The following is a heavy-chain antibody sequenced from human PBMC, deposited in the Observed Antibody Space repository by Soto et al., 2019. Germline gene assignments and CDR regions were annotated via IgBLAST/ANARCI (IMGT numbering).Heavy chain of an antibody. CDR1: GFTFSSYA. CDR3: ARDIAAAGLFDY. CDR2: ISYDGSNK. D-gene: IGHD6-13*01. Sequence: AGSLRLSCAASGFTFSSYAMHWVRQAPGKGLEWVAVISYDGSNKYYADSVKGRFTISRDNSKNTLYLQMNSLRAEDTAVYYCARDIAAAGLFDYWGQGTLVTV. J-gene: IGHJ4*02. V-gene: IGHV3-30-3*01.